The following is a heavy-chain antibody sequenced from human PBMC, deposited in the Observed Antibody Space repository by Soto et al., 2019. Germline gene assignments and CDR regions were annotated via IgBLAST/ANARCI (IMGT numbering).Heavy chain of an antibody. CDR2: ISDTGGGT. D-gene: IGHD2-2*01. CDR3: ARSSSSWPHY. J-gene: IGHJ4*02. CDR1: GFTFTAHA. Sequence: EEQLLESGGGLVQPGGSLRLSCATSGFTFTAHAMSWVRQAPGKGLEWVSGISDTGGGTYYADSVKGRFTISRDTSKNTLYLQMDGLRAEDTAVYDCARSSSSWPHYWGQGTLVTVSS. V-gene: IGHV3-23*01.